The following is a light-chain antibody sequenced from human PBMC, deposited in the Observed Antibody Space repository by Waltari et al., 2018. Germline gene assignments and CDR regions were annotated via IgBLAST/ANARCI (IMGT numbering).Light chain of an antibody. J-gene: IGKJ5*01. CDR3: QQSYSPPPIT. V-gene: IGKV1-39*01. Sequence: DIRLTQSPSHLSASVGDRGTITCRASQDVQKYLNWYQQKPGKAPKLLIYAGSILQSGVPSRFSGSGFGTDFTLTITSLQPEDFGSYYCQQSYSPPPITFGQGTRLEIK. CDR2: AGS. CDR1: QDVQKY.